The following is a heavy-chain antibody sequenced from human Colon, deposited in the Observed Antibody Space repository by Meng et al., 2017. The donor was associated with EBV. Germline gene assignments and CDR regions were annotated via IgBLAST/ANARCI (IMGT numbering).Heavy chain of an antibody. CDR2: IHYSGST. V-gene: IGHV4-31*03. CDR3: ARYVFDSSSLYSNWFDP. D-gene: IGHD3-22*01. CDR1: GDCISSCSFY. Sequence: QELGHCLVKLSQTPSITGTVAGDCISSCSFYWARLRQLPGKGLESIAYIHYSGSTYYSPSLKSRVTISVDTSKNQLSLKLSSMTAADPAVYYCARYVFDSSSLYSNWFDPWGQGTLVTVSS. J-gene: IGHJ5*02.